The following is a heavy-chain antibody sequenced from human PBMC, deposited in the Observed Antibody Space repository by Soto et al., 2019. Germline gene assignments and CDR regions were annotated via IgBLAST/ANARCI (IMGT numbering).Heavy chain of an antibody. Sequence: SETLSLTCTVSGGSISSYYWSWIRQPPGKGLEWIGYIYYSGSTNYNPSLKSRVTISVDTSKNQLSLKLSSVTAADTAVYYCARHWVNRVPVANWGQRTPDTGSS. CDR1: GGSISSYY. CDR2: IYYSGST. D-gene: IGHD6-19*01. J-gene: IGHJ4*01. V-gene: IGHV4-59*08. CDR3: ARHWVNRVPVAN.